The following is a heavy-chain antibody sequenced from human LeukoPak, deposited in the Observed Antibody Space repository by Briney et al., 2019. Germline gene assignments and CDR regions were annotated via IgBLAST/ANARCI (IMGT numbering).Heavy chain of an antibody. V-gene: IGHV3-23*01. J-gene: IGHJ4*02. Sequence: GGSLRLSCAASGFTFSSYAMSWVRQAPGKGLERVSAISGSGGSTYYADSVKGRFTISRDNSKNTLYLQMNSLRAEDTAVYYCAKDAPVNIVVVPAANLWGQGTLVTVSS. CDR2: ISGSGGST. CDR1: GFTFSSYA. CDR3: AKDAPVNIVVVPAANL. D-gene: IGHD2-2*01.